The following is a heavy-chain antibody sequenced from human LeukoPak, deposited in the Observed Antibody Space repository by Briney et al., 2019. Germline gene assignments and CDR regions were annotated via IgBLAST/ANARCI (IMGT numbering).Heavy chain of an antibody. CDR1: GFAFSSFG. V-gene: IGHV3-21*01. J-gene: IGHJ4*02. D-gene: IGHD6-13*01. CDR2: IGSTTSYL. CDR3: ARDPTARIAAADTSDY. Sequence: GGSLRLSCAASGFAFSSFGMNWVRQAPGKGLEWVSSIGSTTSYLYYADSVRGRFTISRDNAKNSLYLQMNSLRAEDTAVYYCARDPTARIAAADTSDYWGQGALVTVSS.